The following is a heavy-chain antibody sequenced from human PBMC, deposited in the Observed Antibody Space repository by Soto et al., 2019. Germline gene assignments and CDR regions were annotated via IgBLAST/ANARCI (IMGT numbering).Heavy chain of an antibody. V-gene: IGHV3-53*01. Sequence: XLACSSSGVSVXNHYIKWVRQAPGRRPEWVAVIYTRCTTHYADFATGLFTFSRANSKTTLYLQMESLRPEDTAVYYCAKLWGYYFESWGPGTLGTVS. D-gene: IGHD2-21*01. CDR2: IYTRCTT. CDR3: AKLWGYYFES. J-gene: IGHJ4*02. CDR1: GVSVXNHY.